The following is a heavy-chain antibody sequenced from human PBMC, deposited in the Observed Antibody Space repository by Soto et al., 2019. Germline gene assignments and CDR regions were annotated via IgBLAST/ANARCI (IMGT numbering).Heavy chain of an antibody. J-gene: IGHJ4*02. CDR1: GGSISSYY. Sequence: TSETLSLTCTVSGGSISSYYWNWIRQPPGKGLEWIGYIYYSGSTSYNPSLKSRVTISVDTSKNQFSLKLSSVTAADTAVYYCARDGPIAAAGSYYFDYWGQGTLVTVSS. CDR2: IYYSGST. D-gene: IGHD6-13*01. CDR3: ARDGPIAAAGSYYFDY. V-gene: IGHV4-59*01.